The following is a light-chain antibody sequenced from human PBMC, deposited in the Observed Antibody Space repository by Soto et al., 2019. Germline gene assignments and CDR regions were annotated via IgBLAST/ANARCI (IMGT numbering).Light chain of an antibody. CDR3: QQYGSSPLT. CDR2: GAS. V-gene: IGKV3-20*01. Sequence: EIVLTQSPGTLSLSPGERATLSCRASQSVSSSYLAWYQQKPGQAPRLLIYGASSRATGIPDRFSGSGSGIVFTLTISRLEPEDFAVYYGQQYGSSPLTFGPGTKVDIK. CDR1: QSVSSSY. J-gene: IGKJ3*01.